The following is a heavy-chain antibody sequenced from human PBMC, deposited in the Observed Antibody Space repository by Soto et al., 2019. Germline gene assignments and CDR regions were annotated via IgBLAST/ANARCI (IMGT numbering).Heavy chain of an antibody. Sequence: ASVKVSCKASGYTFTSYAMHWVRQAPGQRLEWMGWVNAGNGNTKYSQKLQGRVTITRDTSASTAYMELSSLRSEDTAVYYCARGVAGPLHWFDPWGQGTLVTVSS. CDR3: ARGVAGPLHWFDP. J-gene: IGHJ5*02. CDR1: GYTFTSYA. V-gene: IGHV1-3*01. D-gene: IGHD6-19*01. CDR2: VNAGNGNT.